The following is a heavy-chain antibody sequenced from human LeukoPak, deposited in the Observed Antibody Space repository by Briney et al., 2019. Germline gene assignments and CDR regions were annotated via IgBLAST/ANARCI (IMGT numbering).Heavy chain of an antibody. D-gene: IGHD6-19*01. V-gene: IGHV3-15*01. Sequence: PGGSLRLSCAASGFTFSNAWMSWVRQAPGKGLEWVGRIKSKTDGGTTDYAAPVKGRFTISRDDSKNTLYLQMNSLKTEDTAVYYCTTDPPYIAVAGPVYWGETPEYFQHWGQGTLVTVSS. J-gene: IGHJ1*01. CDR3: TTDPPYIAVAGPVYWGETPEYFQH. CDR2: IKSKTDGGTT. CDR1: GFTFSNAW.